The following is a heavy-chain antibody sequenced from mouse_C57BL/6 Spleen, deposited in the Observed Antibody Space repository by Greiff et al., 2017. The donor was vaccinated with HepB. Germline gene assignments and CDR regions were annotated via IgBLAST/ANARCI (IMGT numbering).Heavy chain of an antibody. CDR1: GFTFSDYG. CDR3: ARERAYAMDY. Sequence: EVKLVESGGGLVKPGGSLKLSCAASGFTFSDYGMHWVRQAPEKGLEWVAYISSGSSTIYYADTVKGRFTISRDNAKNTLFLQMDSLRSEDTAMYYCARERAYAMDYWGQGTSVTVSS. CDR2: ISSGSSTI. J-gene: IGHJ4*01. V-gene: IGHV5-17*01. D-gene: IGHD3-3*01.